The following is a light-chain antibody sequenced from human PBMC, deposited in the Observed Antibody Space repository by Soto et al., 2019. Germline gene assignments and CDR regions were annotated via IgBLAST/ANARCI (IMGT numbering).Light chain of an antibody. J-gene: IGKJ1*01. CDR3: QQYNSYPWT. CDR2: KAS. V-gene: IGKV1-5*03. CDR1: QSISSW. Sequence: DIQMTQSPSTLSASVGDRVTITCRASQSISSWLAWYQQKPGKAPKLLIHKASSLESGVPSRFSGSGSGTEFTLTISSLQPGDFATYYCQQYNSYPWTFGQGTKAEIK.